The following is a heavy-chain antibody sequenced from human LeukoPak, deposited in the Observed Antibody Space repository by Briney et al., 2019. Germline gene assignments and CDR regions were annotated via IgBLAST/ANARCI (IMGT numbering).Heavy chain of an antibody. D-gene: IGHD3-16*01. CDR3: ARDAYRTLWD. J-gene: IGHJ4*02. V-gene: IGHV3-7*03. Sequence: GPLRLSCAASGFTFSGYWMSWVRQAPGKGLEWVANIKQDGSEKYNVDPVKGRFTISRDNAKNSLYLQMNSLRAEDTAVYYCARDAYRTLWDWGQGTLVTVSS. CDR1: GFTFSGYW. CDR2: IKQDGSEK.